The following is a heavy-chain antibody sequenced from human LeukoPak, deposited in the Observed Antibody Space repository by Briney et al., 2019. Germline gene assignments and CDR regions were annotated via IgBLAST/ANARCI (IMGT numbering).Heavy chain of an antibody. D-gene: IGHD3-10*01. Sequence: GGSLRLSCAASGFTFSDYYMSWIRQAPGKGLEWVSYISSSSSYTNYADSVKGRFTISRDNAKNSLYLQMNSLRAEDTAVYYCARVITMVRGVIINGYYFDYWGQGTLVTVSS. CDR2: ISSSSSYT. J-gene: IGHJ4*02. V-gene: IGHV3-11*06. CDR1: GFTFSDYY. CDR3: ARVITMVRGVIINGYYFDY.